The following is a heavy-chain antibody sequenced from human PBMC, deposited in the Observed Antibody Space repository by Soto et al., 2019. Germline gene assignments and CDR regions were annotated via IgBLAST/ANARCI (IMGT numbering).Heavy chain of an antibody. V-gene: IGHV4-59*02. Sequence: QVQLQDSGPGLVKPSETLPLTCTVSDGSVTGYCWSWIRQPPAKGLESIVCIDDNGIAHCNPSLTGRVTMSLDTANKHFSLKLSSVTTTDTAVYYSARGPGYSKVGYWGQGTLVTVSS. D-gene: IGHD4-4*01. CDR3: ARGPGYSKVGY. CDR1: DGSVTGYC. CDR2: IDDNGIA. J-gene: IGHJ4*02.